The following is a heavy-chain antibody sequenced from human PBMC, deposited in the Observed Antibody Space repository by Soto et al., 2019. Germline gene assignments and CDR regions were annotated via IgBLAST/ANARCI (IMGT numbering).Heavy chain of an antibody. D-gene: IGHD1-7*01. V-gene: IGHV3-74*01. CDR3: ARDNRNSY. CDR2: IHNDGSTT. J-gene: IGHJ4*01. CDR1: GFTFSSYW. Sequence: EVQLVESGGGLVQPGGSVRLSCAASGFTFSSYWMHWVRQAPGKGLMWVSRIHNDGSTTRYADSVKGRFTISRDNAKNTLYLQMRSLRVEDPTVDYCARDNRNSYWAQGTLVTVSS.